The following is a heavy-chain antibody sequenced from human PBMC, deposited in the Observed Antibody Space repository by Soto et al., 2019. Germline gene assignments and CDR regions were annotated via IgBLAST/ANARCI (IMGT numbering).Heavy chain of an antibody. CDR3: ARGAFTIFGVVITHYYGLDV. D-gene: IGHD3-3*01. V-gene: IGHV3-30-3*01. CDR2: ISYDGSNK. J-gene: IGHJ6*02. CDR1: GFTFSSYA. Sequence: QVQLVESGGGVVQPGRSLRLSCAASGFTFSSYAMHWVRQAPGKGLEWVAVISYDGSNKYYADSVKGRFTISRDNSKNTXYXXMNSLRAEDKAVYYCARGAFTIFGVVITHYYGLDVWGQGTTVTVSS.